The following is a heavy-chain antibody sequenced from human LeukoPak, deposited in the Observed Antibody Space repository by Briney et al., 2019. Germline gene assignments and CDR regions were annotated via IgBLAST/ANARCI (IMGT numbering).Heavy chain of an antibody. D-gene: IGHD3-16*01. CDR1: GFTFSSYA. CDR2: ISGSGGST. J-gene: IGHJ5*02. Sequence: GGSLRLSCAASGFTFSSYAMSWVRQAPGKGLEWVSAISGSGGSTYYADSVKGRFTISRDNSKNTLYLQMNSLRAEDTAVYYCGKDSLRSRDNWFDPWGQGTLVTVSS. V-gene: IGHV3-23*01. CDR3: GKDSLRSRDNWFDP.